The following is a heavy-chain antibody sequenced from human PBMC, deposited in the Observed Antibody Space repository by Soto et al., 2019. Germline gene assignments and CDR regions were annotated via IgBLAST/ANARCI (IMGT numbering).Heavy chain of an antibody. CDR3: AREMEMTTVTSPAY. V-gene: IGHV1-2*02. CDR1: GYTFTGYY. D-gene: IGHD4-17*01. J-gene: IGHJ4*02. CDR2: VSPKSGGT. Sequence: ASVKVSCKASGYTFTGYYIHWVRQAPGQGLEWMGWVSPKSGGTNYVEKFQGRVTMTRDTTISTAYMEMRGLRSDDTAVYYCAREMEMTTVTSPAYWGQGTLVTVSS.